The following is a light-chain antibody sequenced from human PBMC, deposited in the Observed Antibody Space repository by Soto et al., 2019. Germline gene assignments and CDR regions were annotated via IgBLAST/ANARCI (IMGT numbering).Light chain of an antibody. J-gene: IGKJ1*01. Sequence: EIVLTQSPGTLSLSPGERATLSCRASQSISSSYLAWYQQKPGQAPRLLIYGASSRATGIPDMFSGSGSGTDFTLTISRLEPEDFAVYYCQQYGSSPPTFGQGTKVDI. CDR3: QQYGSSPPT. CDR1: QSISSSY. V-gene: IGKV3-20*01. CDR2: GAS.